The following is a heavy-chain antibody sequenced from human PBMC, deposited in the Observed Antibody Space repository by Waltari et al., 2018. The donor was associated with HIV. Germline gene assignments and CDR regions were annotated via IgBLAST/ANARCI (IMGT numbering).Heavy chain of an antibody. Sequence: QVQLVQSGAEVKKPGSSVKVSCKASGGTFSSYTISWVRQAPGQGLEWMGRIIPILGIANYAQKFQGRVTITADKSTSTAYMELSSLRSEDTAVYYCATSSMIVVVPTGWFDPWGQGTLVTVSS. J-gene: IGHJ5*02. CDR2: IIPILGIA. D-gene: IGHD3-22*01. CDR1: GGTFSSYT. V-gene: IGHV1-69*02. CDR3: ATSSMIVVVPTGWFDP.